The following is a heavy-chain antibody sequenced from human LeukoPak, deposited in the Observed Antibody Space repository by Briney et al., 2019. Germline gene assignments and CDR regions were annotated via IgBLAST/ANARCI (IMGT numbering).Heavy chain of an antibody. Sequence: QPGGSLRLSCAASEFTFSTYWMSWVRQAPGKGLEWVADIKQDGSEKYYVHSVKGRFTISRQNAKNSLFLQMNSLRAEDTAVYYCARDGVYDSSGYYSRPYAFDIWGQGTMVTVSS. D-gene: IGHD3-22*01. V-gene: IGHV3-7*01. CDR1: EFTFSTYW. CDR3: ARDGVYDSSGYYSRPYAFDI. CDR2: IKQDGSEK. J-gene: IGHJ3*02.